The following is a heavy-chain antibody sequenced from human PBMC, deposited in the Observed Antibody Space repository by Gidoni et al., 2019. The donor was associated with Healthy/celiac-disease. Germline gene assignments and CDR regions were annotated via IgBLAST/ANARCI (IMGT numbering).Heavy chain of an antibody. V-gene: IGHV3-23*04. J-gene: IGHJ4*02. Sequence: EVQLVESGGGLVQPGGSLRLSCAASGFTFSSYAMRWVRQAPGTGLEWVSAISGSGGSTYYADSVKGQFTISRDNSKNTLYLQMNSLRAEDTAVYYCAKVRDIVVVPAAIPPYYFDYWGQGTLVTVSS. D-gene: IGHD2-2*02. CDR2: ISGSGGST. CDR1: GFTFSSYA. CDR3: AKVRDIVVVPAAIPPYYFDY.